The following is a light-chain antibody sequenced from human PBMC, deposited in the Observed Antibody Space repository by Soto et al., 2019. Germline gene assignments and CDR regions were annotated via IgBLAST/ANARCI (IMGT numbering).Light chain of an antibody. J-gene: IGKJ1*01. CDR3: QQYGSWT. CDR2: GTS. Sequence: EIVLTQSPGTLSVSPGERATLSCRASQTISSNYLAWYQQKPGQAPSLLIYGTSSRATGIPDRFSGSGSGTDFILPISRLEPEDSAIYYCQQYGSWTFGQGTKVEIK. CDR1: QTISSNY. V-gene: IGKV3-20*01.